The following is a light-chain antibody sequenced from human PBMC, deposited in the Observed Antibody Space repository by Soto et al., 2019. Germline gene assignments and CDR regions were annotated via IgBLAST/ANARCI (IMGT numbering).Light chain of an antibody. Sequence: QSVLTQPASVSGSPGQSITISCTGTSSDVGCYNYVSWYQQHPGKAPKLMIYDVSNRPSGVSNRFSGSKSGNTASLTISGLQAEDEADYYCSSYTSSSTSYVFGTGTKLTVL. CDR1: SSDVGCYNY. CDR3: SSYTSSSTSYV. V-gene: IGLV2-14*01. CDR2: DVS. J-gene: IGLJ1*01.